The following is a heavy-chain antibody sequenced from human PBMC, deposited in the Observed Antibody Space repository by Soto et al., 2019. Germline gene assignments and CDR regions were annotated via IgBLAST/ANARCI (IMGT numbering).Heavy chain of an antibody. CDR2: ISYDGSNK. Sequence: GGSLRLSCAASGFTFSSYGMHWVRQAPGKGLEWVAVISYDGSNKYYADSVKGRFTISRDNSKNTLYLQMNSLRAEDTAVYYCAKALISYGPIYYYYGMDVWGQGTTVTVSS. CDR3: AKALISYGPIYYYYGMDV. J-gene: IGHJ6*02. D-gene: IGHD5-18*01. CDR1: GFTFSSYG. V-gene: IGHV3-30*18.